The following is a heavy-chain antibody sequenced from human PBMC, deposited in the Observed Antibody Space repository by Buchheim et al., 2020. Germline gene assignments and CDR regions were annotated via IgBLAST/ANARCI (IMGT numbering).Heavy chain of an antibody. J-gene: IGHJ4*02. D-gene: IGHD4-11*01. Sequence: EVQLVESGGGLVQPGGSLRLSCSASGFTSNSSWMAWVRQAPGKGLEWVANINQDGSEKNYVDSVKGRFTISRDKAKNSLYLQMNSLRAEDTAVYYCARETGAYSVWGQGTL. CDR2: INQDGSEK. CDR1: GFTSNSSW. V-gene: IGHV3-7*01. CDR3: ARETGAYSV.